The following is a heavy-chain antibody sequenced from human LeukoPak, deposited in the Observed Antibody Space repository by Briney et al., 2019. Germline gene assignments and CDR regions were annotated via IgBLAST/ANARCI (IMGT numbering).Heavy chain of an antibody. V-gene: IGHV3-53*05. J-gene: IGHJ6*02. Sequence: GGSLRLSCAASGFTVSSTYMSWVRQAPGKGLQWVSTLYSGATTYDADSVRGRFTISRDNSKNTLYLQMNSLRAEDTAVYFCARSRVAAGSEYYGMDVWGQGTTVTVSS. CDR3: ARSRVAAGSEYYGMDV. CDR2: LYSGATT. CDR1: GFTVSSTY. D-gene: IGHD6-13*01.